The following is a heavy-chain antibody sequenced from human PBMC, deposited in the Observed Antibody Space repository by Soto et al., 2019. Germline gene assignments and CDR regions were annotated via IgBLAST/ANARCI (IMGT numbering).Heavy chain of an antibody. D-gene: IGHD3-3*01. CDR3: AHRVLRAVFGLVTTTAIYFDF. CDR1: GFSLTTSGVG. CDR2: LYWDDDK. J-gene: IGHJ4*02. Sequence: QITLNESGPTVVKPTETLTLTCTFSGFSLTTSGVGVGWVRQSPGKAPERLAFLYWDDDKRYSTSLKSRLTITKDTSKIQVVLTMANVDPADTATYYCAHRVLRAVFGLVTTTAIYFDFWGQGTPVVVSS. V-gene: IGHV2-5*02.